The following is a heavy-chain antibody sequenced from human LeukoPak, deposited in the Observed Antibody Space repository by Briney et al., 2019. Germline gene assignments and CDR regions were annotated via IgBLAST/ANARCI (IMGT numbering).Heavy chain of an antibody. D-gene: IGHD1-26*01. CDR1: GFIFSNYG. V-gene: IGHV3-23*01. J-gene: IGHJ4*02. CDR3: AKDRDGGSATTAKGFDY. CDR2: ISTSGGRT. Sequence: GGSLRLSCAASGFIFSNYGMSWVRQAPGKGLEWVSGISTSGGRTYYADSVKGRFTISRDNSKNTLYLQMNSLGAEDTAIYYCAKDRDGGSATTAKGFDYWGQGTLVTVSS.